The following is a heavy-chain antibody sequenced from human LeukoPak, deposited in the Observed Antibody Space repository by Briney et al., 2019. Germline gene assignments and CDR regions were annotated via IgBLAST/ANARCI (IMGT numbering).Heavy chain of an antibody. Sequence: ASVKVSRKASGYTFTSYAIHWVRQAPGQRLEWMGWINAGSGNTKYLEEFQGRVTITRDTAASTAYMELSSLRSEDMAVYYCARGIAVAMSWFDPWGQGTLVTVSS. CDR2: INAGSGNT. CDR1: GYTFTSYA. CDR3: ARGIAVAMSWFDP. D-gene: IGHD6-19*01. V-gene: IGHV1-3*03. J-gene: IGHJ5*02.